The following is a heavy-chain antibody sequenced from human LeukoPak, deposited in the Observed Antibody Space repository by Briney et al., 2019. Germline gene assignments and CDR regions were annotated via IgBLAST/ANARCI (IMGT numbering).Heavy chain of an antibody. CDR2: INHSGST. CDR3: ARVYTGADGMDV. J-gene: IGHJ6*02. D-gene: IGHD1-26*01. CDR1: GGSFSGYY. V-gene: IGHV4-34*01. Sequence: SETLSLTCAVYGGSFSGYYWSWIRQPPGKGLEWIGEINHSGSTNYNPSLKSRVTISVDASKNQFSLKLSSETAADTAVYYCARVYTGADGMDVWGQGTTVTVSS.